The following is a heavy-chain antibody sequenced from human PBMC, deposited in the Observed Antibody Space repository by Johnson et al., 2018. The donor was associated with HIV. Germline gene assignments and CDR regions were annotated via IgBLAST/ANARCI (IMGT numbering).Heavy chain of an antibody. Sequence: QVQLVESGGGVVQPGRSLRLSCAASGFTFNDYGMHWVRQAPGKGLEWVAVISYDGTNEYYADSVKGRFTISRDNSKNTLYLQMNSLRAEDTAVYYWARGRITLYIVDLRGGSFDMWGQGTAVTVSS. J-gene: IGHJ3*02. V-gene: IGHV3-30-3*01. CDR3: ARGRITLYIVDLRGGSFDM. D-gene: IGHD5-12*01. CDR2: ISYDGTNE. CDR1: GFTFNDYG.